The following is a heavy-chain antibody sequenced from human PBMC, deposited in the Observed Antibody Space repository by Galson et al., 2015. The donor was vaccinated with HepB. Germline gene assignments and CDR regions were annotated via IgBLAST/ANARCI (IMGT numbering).Heavy chain of an antibody. D-gene: IGHD3-10*01. V-gene: IGHV1-69*13. CDR2: IIPIFGTA. CDR3: ARLYGSGNALDYYGMDV. Sequence: SVKVSCKASGGTFSSYAISWVRQAPGQGLEWMGGIIPIFGTANYAQKFQGRVTITADESTSTAYMELSSLRSEDTAVYYCARLYGSGNALDYYGMDVWGQGTTVTVSS. CDR1: GGTFSSYA. J-gene: IGHJ6*02.